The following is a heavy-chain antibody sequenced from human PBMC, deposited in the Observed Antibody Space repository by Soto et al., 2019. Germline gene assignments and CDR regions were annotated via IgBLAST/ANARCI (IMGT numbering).Heavy chain of an antibody. CDR2: ISSSRSYI. D-gene: IGHD5-12*01. CDR1: GFTFSSYS. J-gene: IGHJ4*02. V-gene: IGHV3-21*01. CDR3: GRADSGYDFDY. Sequence: EVQLVESGGGLVKPGGSLRLSCAASGFTFSSYSMNWVRQAPGKGLEWVSSISSSRSYIYYADSVKGRFTISRNNAKNSLTVQKNSLRVEDTAVYYCGRADSGYDFDYWGQGTLVTVSS.